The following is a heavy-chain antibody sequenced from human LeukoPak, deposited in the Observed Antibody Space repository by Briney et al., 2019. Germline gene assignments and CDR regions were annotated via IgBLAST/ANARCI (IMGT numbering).Heavy chain of an antibody. D-gene: IGHD3-9*01. J-gene: IGHJ4*02. Sequence: PGGSLRLSCAPSGFTVSSNYMSWVRQAPGKGREWVSVIYSGGSTYYADSVKGRFTISRDNSKNTLYLQMNSLRAEDTAVYYCARDHYDILTGYTPLGYWGQGTLVTVSS. CDR3: ARDHYDILTGYTPLGY. CDR2: IYSGGST. CDR1: GFTVSSNY. V-gene: IGHV3-53*01.